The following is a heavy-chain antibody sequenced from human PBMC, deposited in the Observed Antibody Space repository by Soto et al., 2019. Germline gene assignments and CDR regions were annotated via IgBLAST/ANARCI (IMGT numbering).Heavy chain of an antibody. D-gene: IGHD6-6*01. Sequence: SETLSLTCAVSGGSITSGAYSWSWIRQPPGKVLEWLGYISQSGATYYNPSLKSRVTISVDTSKNQLSLKLSSATAADTAVYYCARSMYSTSAQLYYGMDVWGQGTTVTVSS. J-gene: IGHJ6*02. CDR3: ARSMYSTSAQLYYGMDV. CDR1: GGSITSGAYS. V-gene: IGHV4-30-2*01. CDR2: ISQSGAT.